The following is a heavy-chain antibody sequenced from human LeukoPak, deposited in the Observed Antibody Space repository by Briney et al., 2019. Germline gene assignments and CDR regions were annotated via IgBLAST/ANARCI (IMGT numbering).Heavy chain of an antibody. CDR2: IYNSESI. CDR1: GGSINGYY. V-gene: IGHV4-4*07. J-gene: IGHJ3*02. CDR3: ARDRKMATIPGYDAFDI. Sequence: PSETLSLTCTVSGGSINGYYWSWIRQPAGKGLEWIGRIYNSESINYNPSLKSRVTMSIDTSKNQFSLKLNSVTAADTAVYYCARDRKMATIPGYDAFDIWGQGTMVTVSS. D-gene: IGHD5-24*01.